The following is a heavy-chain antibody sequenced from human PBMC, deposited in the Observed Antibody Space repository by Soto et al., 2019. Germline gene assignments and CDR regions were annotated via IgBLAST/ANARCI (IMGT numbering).Heavy chain of an antibody. J-gene: IGHJ6*02. CDR2: ISAYNGNT. CDR1: GYTFTSYG. CDR3: ARDTSHRGYSYGRGPYYYGMDV. D-gene: IGHD5-18*01. V-gene: IGHV1-18*04. Sequence: ASVKVSCKASGYTFTSYGISWVRQAPGQGLEWMGWISAYNGNTNYAPKLQGRVTMNTDTSTSTAYMELRSRRSDDTAVYYCARDTSHRGYSYGRGPYYYGMDVWGQGTTVTVSS.